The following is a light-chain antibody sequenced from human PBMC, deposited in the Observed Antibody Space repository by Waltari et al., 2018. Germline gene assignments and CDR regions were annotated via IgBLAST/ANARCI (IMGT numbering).Light chain of an antibody. V-gene: IGLV4-69*01. CDR3: QTGGHGTWV. CDR2: VNSDGSH. Sequence: QYPGNGPLYLMKVNSDGSHSKGDDIPDRFSGSRSGAERYLTISSLQSEDVADYYCQTGGHGTWVFGGGTKMTVL. J-gene: IGLJ3*02.